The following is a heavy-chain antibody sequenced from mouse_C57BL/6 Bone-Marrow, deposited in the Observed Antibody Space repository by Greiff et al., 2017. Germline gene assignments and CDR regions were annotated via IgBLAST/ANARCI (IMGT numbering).Heavy chain of an antibody. CDR1: GFTFSSYA. Sequence: EVKLMESGGGLVKPGGSLKLSCAASGFTFSSYAMSWVRQTPEKRLEWVATISDGGSYTYYPDNVKGRVTISRDNAKNNPYLQMSQLKSEDTAMYYGARDADGYYVPFAYWGQGTLVTVSA. J-gene: IGHJ3*01. CDR2: ISDGGSYT. D-gene: IGHD2-3*01. CDR3: ARDADGYYVPFAY. V-gene: IGHV5-4*01.